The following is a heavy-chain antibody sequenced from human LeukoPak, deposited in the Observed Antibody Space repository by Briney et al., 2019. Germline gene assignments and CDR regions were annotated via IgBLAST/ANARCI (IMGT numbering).Heavy chain of an antibody. D-gene: IGHD3-22*01. V-gene: IGHV1-18*01. J-gene: IGHJ4*02. CDR1: GYTFTIYV. CDR2: ISAYNGNT. CDR3: ARVGYYYDSSGYNFDF. Sequence: ASVKVSRKASGYTFTIYVISWVRQAPGQGLEWMGWISAYNGNTNYAQKLQGRGTMTTDTSTSTAYMELRSLRSDDTAVYYCARVGYYYDSSGYNFDFWGQGTLVTVSS.